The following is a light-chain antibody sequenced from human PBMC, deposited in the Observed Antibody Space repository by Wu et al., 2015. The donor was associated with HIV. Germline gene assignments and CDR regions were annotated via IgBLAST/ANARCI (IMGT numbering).Light chain of an antibody. CDR1: QTVGSRY. CDR2: ATS. CDR3: QQYGSSPYT. V-gene: IGKV3-20*01. Sequence: EIVLTQSPGTLSLSPGERATLSCRASQTVGSRYLAWYQQRPGQAPRLLMYATSSRATGIPDRLSGSGSGTDFTLTISRLEPEDFAVYYCQQYGSSPYTFGQGTKL. J-gene: IGKJ2*01.